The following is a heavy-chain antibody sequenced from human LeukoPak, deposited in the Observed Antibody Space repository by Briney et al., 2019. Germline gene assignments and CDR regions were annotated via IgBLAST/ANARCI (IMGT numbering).Heavy chain of an antibody. J-gene: IGHJ3*02. V-gene: IGHV4-34*01. Sequence: SETLSLTCAVYGGSFSGYYWSWIRQPPGKGLEWIGEINHSGSTNYNPSLKSRVTISVDTSKNQFSLELSSVTAADTAVYYCARGSVYFWSGYFRRRTFDAFDIWGQGTMVTVSS. CDR3: ARGSVYFWSGYFRRRTFDAFDI. CDR1: GGSFSGYY. CDR2: INHSGST. D-gene: IGHD3-3*01.